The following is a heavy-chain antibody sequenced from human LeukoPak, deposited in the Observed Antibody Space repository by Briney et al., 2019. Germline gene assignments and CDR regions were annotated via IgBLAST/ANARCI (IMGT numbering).Heavy chain of an antibody. CDR1: GFTFDDYA. CDR3: ARDSYCSGGSCHFDY. V-gene: IGHV3-9*01. CDR2: ISWNSGSI. J-gene: IGHJ4*02. Sequence: SGGSLRLSCAASGFTFDDYAMHWVRQAPGKGLEWVSGISWNSGSIGYADSVKGRFTISRDNAKNSLYLQMNSLRAEDTALYYCARDSYCSGGSCHFDYWGQGTLVTVSS. D-gene: IGHD2-15*01.